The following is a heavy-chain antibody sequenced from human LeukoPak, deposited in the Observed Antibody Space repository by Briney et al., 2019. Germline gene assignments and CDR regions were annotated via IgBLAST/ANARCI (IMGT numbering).Heavy chain of an antibody. CDR3: ARAYPLRVPAAMDY. CDR2: IKQDGSDI. J-gene: IGHJ4*02. V-gene: IGHV3-7*01. CDR1: GFTFSTYW. D-gene: IGHD2-2*01. Sequence: GGSLRLSCAASGFTFSTYWMSWVRQAPGKGLEWVANIKQDGSDIYYVDSVKGRFTISRDNAKNSLYLQMNSLRAEDTAVYFCARAYPLRVPAAMDYWGQGTLVTVSS.